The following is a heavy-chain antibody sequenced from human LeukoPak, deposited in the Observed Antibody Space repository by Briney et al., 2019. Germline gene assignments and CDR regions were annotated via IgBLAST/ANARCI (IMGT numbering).Heavy chain of an antibody. CDR3: AKSGDYDILTGSSIDY. CDR1: GFTFDEYA. CDR2: ISWNSGSI. D-gene: IGHD3-9*01. Sequence: GGSLRLSCAASGFTFDEYAMHWVRQAPGKGLEWVSGISWNSGSIGYADSVKGRFTISRDNAKNSLYLQMNSLRAEDTALYYCAKSGDYDILTGSSIDYWGQGTLVTVSS. J-gene: IGHJ4*02. V-gene: IGHV3-9*01.